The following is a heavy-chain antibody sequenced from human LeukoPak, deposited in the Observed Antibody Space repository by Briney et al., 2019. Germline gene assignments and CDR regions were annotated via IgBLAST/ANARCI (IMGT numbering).Heavy chain of an antibody. D-gene: IGHD3-10*01. J-gene: IGHJ5*02. Sequence: ASVKVSCKASGGTFSSYAISWVRQAPGQGLEWMGGIIPIFGTANYAQKFQGRVTITTDESTSTAYMELSSLRSEDTAVYYCARDIGRRITMVRGVISFWFDPWGQGTLVTVSS. CDR3: ARDIGRRITMVRGVISFWFDP. CDR1: GGTFSSYA. CDR2: IIPIFGTA. V-gene: IGHV1-69*05.